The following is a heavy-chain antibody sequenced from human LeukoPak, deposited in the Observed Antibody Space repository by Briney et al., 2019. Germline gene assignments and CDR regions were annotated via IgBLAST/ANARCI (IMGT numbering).Heavy chain of an antibody. Sequence: QTGGSLRLSCSASGFPFSSYAMHWVRQAPGKGLEYVSAISDSGGSTYYADSVKGRFTISRDNSKNTLYLQMSSLRAEDTAMYFCVRGYSFGPYGMDVWGQGTTVTVSS. D-gene: IGHD2-15*01. CDR2: ISDSGGST. V-gene: IGHV3-64D*09. J-gene: IGHJ6*02. CDR1: GFPFSSYA. CDR3: VRGYSFGPYGMDV.